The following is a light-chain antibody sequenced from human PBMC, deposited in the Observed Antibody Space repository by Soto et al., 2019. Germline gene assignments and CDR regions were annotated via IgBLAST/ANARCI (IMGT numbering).Light chain of an antibody. CDR3: QQYGNSPTT. V-gene: IGKV3-20*01. Sequence: EVVLTQSPGTLSLSPGERATLSCRASQFVSSIYFAWYQQKPGQPPRLLIYAASSRATGIPDRFSGSVSGAEFTLTISRVEPEDSAGYYCQQYGNSPTTFGPGTKVHIK. CDR2: AAS. J-gene: IGKJ3*01. CDR1: QFVSSIY.